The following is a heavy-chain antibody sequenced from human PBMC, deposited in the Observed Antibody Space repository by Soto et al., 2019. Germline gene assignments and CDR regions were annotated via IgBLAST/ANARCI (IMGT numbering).Heavy chain of an antibody. Sequence: QVQLVESGGGVVQPGRSLRLSCAASGFTFSSYGMHWVRQAPGKGLEWVAVIWYDGSNKYYADSVKGRFTISRDNSKNTLYLQMNSLSAEDTAVYYCARESGSYYKYFDYWGQGTLVTVSS. J-gene: IGHJ4*02. CDR2: IWYDGSNK. V-gene: IGHV3-33*01. D-gene: IGHD1-26*01. CDR3: ARESGSYYKYFDY. CDR1: GFTFSSYG.